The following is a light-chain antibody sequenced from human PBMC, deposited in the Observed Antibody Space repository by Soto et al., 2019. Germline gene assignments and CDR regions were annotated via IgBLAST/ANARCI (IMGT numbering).Light chain of an antibody. CDR3: QQYGSSLI. J-gene: IGKJ5*01. V-gene: IGKV3-20*01. CDR2: GAS. Sequence: EKVMPQSPATLSASPGGRVTLSFRASQSIRSNLAWYQQRPGQTPRLLIYGASTRPIGIPDRFIGSGSGTDFTLTISRLEPEDFGVYYCQQYGSSLIFGQGTRLEIK. CDR1: QSIRSN.